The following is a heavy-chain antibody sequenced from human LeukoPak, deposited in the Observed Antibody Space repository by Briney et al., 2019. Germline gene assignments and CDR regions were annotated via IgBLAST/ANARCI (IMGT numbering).Heavy chain of an antibody. CDR2: IYSGGST. Sequence: PGESLRLSCAASGFTVSSNYMSWVRQAPGKGLEWVSVIYSGGSTYYADSVKGRFTISRDNSKNTLYLQMNSLRAEDTAVYYCARGLGGLLWFGELGSWFDPWGQGTLVTVSS. D-gene: IGHD3-10*01. J-gene: IGHJ5*02. CDR1: GFTVSSNY. CDR3: ARGLGGLLWFGELGSWFDP. V-gene: IGHV3-66*01.